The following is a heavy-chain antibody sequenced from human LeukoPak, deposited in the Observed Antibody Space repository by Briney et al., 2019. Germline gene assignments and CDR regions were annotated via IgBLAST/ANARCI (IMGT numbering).Heavy chain of an antibody. CDR3: ATHGSAHYYMDV. CDR2: ISGSGSGT. V-gene: IGHV3-23*01. CDR1: GFSVSSNY. Sequence: GGSLRLSCAASGFSVSSNYMSWVRQPPGKGLEWVSGISGSGSGTYYADSVKGRFTISRDNSKNTLHLQMNSLRAEDTAVYYCATHGSAHYYMDVWGKGTTVTISS. D-gene: IGHD2-2*03. J-gene: IGHJ6*03.